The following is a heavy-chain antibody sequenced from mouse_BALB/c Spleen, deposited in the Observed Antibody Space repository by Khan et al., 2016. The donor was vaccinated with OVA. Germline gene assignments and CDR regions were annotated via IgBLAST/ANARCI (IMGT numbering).Heavy chain of an antibody. CDR1: GYSITSGYG. V-gene: IGHV3-2*02. D-gene: IGHD1-2*01. J-gene: IGHJ2*01. CDR2: ISYSGST. CDR3: ARTARIKY. Sequence: EVKLQESGPGLVEPSQSLSLTCTVTGYSITSGYGWNWIRQFPGNKLEWMGYISYSGSTNYNPSLKSRISITRDTSKNQFFLQLNSVTTEDTATYYCARTARIKYWGQGTTLTVSS.